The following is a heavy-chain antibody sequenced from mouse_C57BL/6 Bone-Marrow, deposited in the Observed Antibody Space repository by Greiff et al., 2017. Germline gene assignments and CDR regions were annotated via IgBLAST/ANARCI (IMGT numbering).Heavy chain of an antibody. CDR3: ARDWVTTLVENYAMDY. Sequence: QVQLQQPGAELVKPGASVKLSCKASGYTFTSYWMHWVKQRPGRGLEWIGRIDPNSGGTKYNEKFKSKATLTVDKPSSTAYMQLSSLTSEDSAVYYCARDWVTTLVENYAMDYWGQGTSVTVSS. V-gene: IGHV1-72*01. CDR1: GYTFTSYW. D-gene: IGHD1-1*01. J-gene: IGHJ4*01. CDR2: IDPNSGGT.